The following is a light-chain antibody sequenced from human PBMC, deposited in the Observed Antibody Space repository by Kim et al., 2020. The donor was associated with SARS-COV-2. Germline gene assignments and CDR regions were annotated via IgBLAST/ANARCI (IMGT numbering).Light chain of an antibody. Sequence: SPELTQDPAVSVALGQTVRITCQGDSLRSYYATWYQQKPRQAPLLVIFGRNNRPSGIPDRFSGSTSGNTASLTISGAQAEDEADFYCQSRDSGGNVVFGGGTKLTVL. CDR1: SLRSYY. CDR3: QSRDSGGNVV. V-gene: IGLV3-19*01. CDR2: GRN. J-gene: IGLJ2*01.